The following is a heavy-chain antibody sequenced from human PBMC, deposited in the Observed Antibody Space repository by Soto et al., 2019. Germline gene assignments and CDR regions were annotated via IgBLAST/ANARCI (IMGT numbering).Heavy chain of an antibody. D-gene: IGHD6-13*01. Sequence: SETLSLTCTVSGGSISSGGYYWSWIRQRPGKGLEWIGYIYYSGSTYYNPSLKSRVTISVDTSKNQFSLKLSSVTAADTAVYYCARDLQYSRLFYGMDVWGQGTTVTVPS. J-gene: IGHJ6*02. V-gene: IGHV4-31*03. CDR3: ARDLQYSRLFYGMDV. CDR1: GGSISSGGYY. CDR2: IYYSGST.